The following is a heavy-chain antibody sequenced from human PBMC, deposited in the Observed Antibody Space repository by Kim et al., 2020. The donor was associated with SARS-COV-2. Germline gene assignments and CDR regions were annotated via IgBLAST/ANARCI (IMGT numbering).Heavy chain of an antibody. J-gene: IGHJ4*02. Sequence: SVKVSCKASGGTFSSYAISWVRQAPGQGLEWMGGIIPISGTANYAQKFQGRVTITADESTSTAYMELSSLRSEDTAVYYCAREKNNAFSIAVRSYYFDYWGQGTLVTVSS. CDR1: GGTFSSYA. CDR2: IIPISGTA. CDR3: AREKNNAFSIAVRSYYFDY. D-gene: IGHD6-6*01. V-gene: IGHV1-69*13.